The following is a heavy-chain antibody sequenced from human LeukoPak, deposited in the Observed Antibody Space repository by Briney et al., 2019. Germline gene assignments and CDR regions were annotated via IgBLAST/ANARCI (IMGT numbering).Heavy chain of an antibody. CDR1: GYTFTSYY. J-gene: IGHJ4*02. D-gene: IGHD1-26*01. CDR2: INPSGGST. CDR3: VRVGGSNYYFDY. V-gene: IGHV1-46*01. Sequence: ASVKVSCKASGYTFTSYYMHWVRQAPGQGLEWMGIINPSGGSTSYAQKFQGRVTMTRDMSTSTVYMELSSLRSEDTAVYYCVRVGGSNYYFDYWGQGTLVTVSS.